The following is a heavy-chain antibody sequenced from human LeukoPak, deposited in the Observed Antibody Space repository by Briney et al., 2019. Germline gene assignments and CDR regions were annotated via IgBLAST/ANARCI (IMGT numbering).Heavy chain of an antibody. CDR1: GFSLSTGGVG. J-gene: IGHJ4*02. D-gene: IGHD4-17*01. CDR2: IYWNDEK. V-gene: IGHV2-5*04. CDR3: AFDPDYGRAFFDS. Sequence: SGPTLVKPTETPTLTCSFSGFSLSTGGVGVGWIRQPPGKALEWLALIYWNDEKSYSPSLKSRLTITKDTSKNQVVLTMANMDPVDTGTYFCAFDPDYGRAFFDSWGQGALVTVSS.